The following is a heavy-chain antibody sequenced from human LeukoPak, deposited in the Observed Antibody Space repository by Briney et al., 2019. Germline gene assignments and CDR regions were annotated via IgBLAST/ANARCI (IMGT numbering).Heavy chain of an antibody. CDR1: GFTFSSYW. CDR2: INTDGSST. Sequence: GGSLRLSCAASGFTFSSYWMHWVRQAPGKGLVWVSRINTDGSSTSYADSVKGRFTISRDNAKNTLYLQMNSLRAEDTAVYYCASGYYALDAFDIWGQGTMVTVSS. J-gene: IGHJ3*02. D-gene: IGHD3-10*01. V-gene: IGHV3-74*01. CDR3: ASGYYALDAFDI.